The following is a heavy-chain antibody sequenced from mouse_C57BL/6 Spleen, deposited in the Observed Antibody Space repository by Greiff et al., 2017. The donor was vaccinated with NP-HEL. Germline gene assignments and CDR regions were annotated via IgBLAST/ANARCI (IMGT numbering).Heavy chain of an antibody. CDR2: IRNKANNHAT. J-gene: IGHJ2*01. CDR1: GFTFSDAW. V-gene: IGHV6-6*01. D-gene: IGHD4-1*01. CDR3: TRNWDVYYFDY. Sequence: EVKLMESGGGLVQPGGSMKLSCAASGFTFSDAWMDWVRQSPEKGLEWVAEIRNKANNHATYYAESVKGRFTISRDDSKSSVYRQMNSLRAEDSGIYYCTRNWDVYYFDYWGQGTTLTVSS.